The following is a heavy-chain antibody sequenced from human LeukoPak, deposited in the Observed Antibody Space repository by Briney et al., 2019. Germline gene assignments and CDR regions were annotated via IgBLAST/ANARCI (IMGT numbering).Heavy chain of an antibody. D-gene: IGHD2-2*01. Sequence: KPSETLSLTCTVSGGSISSSSYYWGWIRQPPGKGLEWIGSIYYSGSTYYNPSLKSRVTISVDTSKNQFSLKLSSVTAADTAVYYCARAPRQLPVDYWGQGTLVTVSS. CDR2: IYYSGST. CDR1: GGSISSSSYY. V-gene: IGHV4-39*01. J-gene: IGHJ4*02. CDR3: ARAPRQLPVDY.